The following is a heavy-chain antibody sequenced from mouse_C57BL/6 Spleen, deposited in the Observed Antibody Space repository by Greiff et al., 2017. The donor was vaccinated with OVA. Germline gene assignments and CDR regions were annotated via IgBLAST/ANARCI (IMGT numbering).Heavy chain of an antibody. CDR2: ILPGSGST. Sequence: VQRVESGAELMKPGASVKLSCKATGYTFTGYWIEWVKQRPGHGLEWIGEILPGSGSTNYNEKFKGKATFTVDTSSNTAYMQLSSLTPKDSAIYYCARDAGRAWFAYWGQGTLVTVSA. CDR3: ARDAGRAWFAY. CDR1: GYTFTGYW. D-gene: IGHD3-1*01. J-gene: IGHJ3*01. V-gene: IGHV1-9*01.